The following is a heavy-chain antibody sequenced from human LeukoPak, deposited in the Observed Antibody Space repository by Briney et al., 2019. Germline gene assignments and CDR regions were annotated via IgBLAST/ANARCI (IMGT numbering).Heavy chain of an antibody. V-gene: IGHV3-74*01. CDR1: GFTFSSLW. D-gene: IGHD1-14*01. J-gene: IGHJ6*02. Sequence: PGGSLRLSCAASGFTFSSLWMHWVRQGPGKGLVWVSRINSDGTSTNYADSVKGRFTISRDNSKNTLYLQMNSLRAEDTAVYYCAKPAGIAPYGMDVWGQGTTVTVSS. CDR2: INSDGTST. CDR3: AKPAGIAPYGMDV.